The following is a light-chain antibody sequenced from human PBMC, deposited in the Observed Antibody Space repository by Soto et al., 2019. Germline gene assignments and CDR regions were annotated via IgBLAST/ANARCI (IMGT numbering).Light chain of an antibody. Sequence: QSGPTQPSPLSGAPGQLITISCTGTSNDVGGYNYVSWYQQHPGKAPKLTIYDVSTRPSGVSNRFSGSKSGNTASLTISGLQAEDEAAYYCSSYPSDITPYVFGAGTKVTVL. V-gene: IGLV2-14*01. J-gene: IGLJ1*01. CDR3: SSYPSDITPYV. CDR1: SNDVGGYNY. CDR2: DVS.